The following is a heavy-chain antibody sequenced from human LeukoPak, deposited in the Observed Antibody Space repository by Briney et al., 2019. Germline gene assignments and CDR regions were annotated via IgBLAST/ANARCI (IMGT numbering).Heavy chain of an antibody. D-gene: IGHD3-10*01. Sequence: GGSLRLSCAASGLTFSSHAMSWVRQAPGKGLEWVSAISGNGDNTYYADSVKGRFAISRDNSKSTLYLQMNSLRAEDTAVYYCSKDFGRHLGGPGYWGRGTLVTVSS. CDR1: GLTFSSHA. CDR2: ISGNGDNT. V-gene: IGHV3-23*01. CDR3: SKDFGRHLGGPGY. J-gene: IGHJ4*02.